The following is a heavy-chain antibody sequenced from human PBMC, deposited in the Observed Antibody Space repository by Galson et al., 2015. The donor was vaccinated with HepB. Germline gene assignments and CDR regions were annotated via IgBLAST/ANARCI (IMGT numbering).Heavy chain of an antibody. J-gene: IGHJ4*02. CDR2: INPNSGVT. CDR3: ARGPRVYSGSGTYQYQYQLAIGLD. CDR1: GYTFTGYS. V-gene: IGHV1-2*06. Sequence: SVKVSCKASGYTFTGYSMHWVRQAPGQGLEWMGRINPNSGVTIYAQNFQGRVTMTSGTSINTVYMQLSRLRSDDTAVYYCARGPRVYSGSGTYQYQYQLAIGLDWGQGTLVTVSS. D-gene: IGHD3-10*01.